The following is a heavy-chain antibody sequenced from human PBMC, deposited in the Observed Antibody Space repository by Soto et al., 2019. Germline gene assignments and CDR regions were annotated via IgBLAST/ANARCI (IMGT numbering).Heavy chain of an antibody. CDR3: ARVYNWFDP. V-gene: IGHV3-48*01. CDR2: ISSSSSSI. Sequence: GGSLRLSCAASGFTFSSNSMNWVRQAPGKGLEWVSYISSSSSSIYYADSVKGRFTISRDNAKNSLYLQMNSLRAEDTAVYYCARVYNWFDPWGQGTLVTVSS. J-gene: IGHJ5*02. CDR1: GFTFSSNS.